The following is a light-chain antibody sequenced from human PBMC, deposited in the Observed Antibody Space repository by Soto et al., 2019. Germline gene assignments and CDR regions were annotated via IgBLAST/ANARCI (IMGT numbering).Light chain of an antibody. J-gene: IGKJ4*01. CDR3: MQAPQCPLT. Sequence: DIVMTQSPLSLPVTPGEPASISCRSSQSLLHSNGYNYLDWYLQKPGQSPQLLIYLGSNRASGVPDRFSGSGSGTDFTLKISRVEAEDVGVYYCMQAPQCPLTFGGGTKVEIK. V-gene: IGKV2-28*01. CDR1: QSLLHSNGYNY. CDR2: LGS.